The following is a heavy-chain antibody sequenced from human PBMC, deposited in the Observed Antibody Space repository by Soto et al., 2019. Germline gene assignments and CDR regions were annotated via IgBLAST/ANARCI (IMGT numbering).Heavy chain of an antibody. CDR1: GGTFSSYA. Sequence: SVKVSCKASGGTFSSYAISWVRQAPGQGLEWMGGIIPIFGTANYAQKFQGRVTITADESTSTAYMELSSLRSEDTAVYYCASGADSSSGDLAQDYYYYGMDVWGQGTTVTVSS. CDR2: IIPIFGTA. CDR3: ASGADSSSGDLAQDYYYYGMDV. V-gene: IGHV1-69*13. J-gene: IGHJ6*02. D-gene: IGHD6-13*01.